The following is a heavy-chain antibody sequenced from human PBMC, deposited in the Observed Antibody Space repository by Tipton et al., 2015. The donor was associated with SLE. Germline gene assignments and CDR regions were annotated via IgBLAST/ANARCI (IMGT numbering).Heavy chain of an antibody. J-gene: IGHJ6*02. Sequence: TLSLTCAVSGGSISSSNWWTWVRQPPGKGLEWIGQIYHSGTTNSNPSLGGRVSISQDTSKSQFSLKLTSVTAADTAVYYCAREGDGSANYFFYGVNLGGQGTTVTVS. CDR2: IYHSGTT. D-gene: IGHD5-24*01. CDR3: AREGDGSANYFFYGVNL. V-gene: IGHV4-4*02. CDR1: GGSISSSNW.